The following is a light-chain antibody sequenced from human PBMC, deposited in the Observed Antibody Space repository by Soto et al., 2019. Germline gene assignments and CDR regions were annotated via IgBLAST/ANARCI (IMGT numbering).Light chain of an antibody. CDR2: EVT. J-gene: IGLJ2*01. CDR1: GSDVADFNY. V-gene: IGLV2-14*01. Sequence: QSVLTQPASVSGSPGQSITISCTGTGSDVADFNYVSWYQQYPGKAPKVMIYEVTNRPSGVSNRFSGSKSGNTASLTISGLQAEDEADYYCSSYTSSNTLIFGGGTKLTVL. CDR3: SSYTSSNTLI.